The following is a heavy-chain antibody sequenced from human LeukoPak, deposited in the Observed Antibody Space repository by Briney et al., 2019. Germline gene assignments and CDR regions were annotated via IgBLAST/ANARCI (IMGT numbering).Heavy chain of an antibody. CDR2: INSDGSST. Sequence: GGSLRLSCAASGFTFDDYGMSWVRQAPGKGLVWVSRINSDGSSTSYADSVKGRFTISRDNAKNTLYLQMNSLRAEDTAVYYCARGGHYDFWSGYYGTYYYDYWGQGTLVTVSS. V-gene: IGHV3-74*01. CDR3: ARGGHYDFWSGYYGTYYYDY. D-gene: IGHD3-3*01. CDR1: GFTFDDYG. J-gene: IGHJ4*02.